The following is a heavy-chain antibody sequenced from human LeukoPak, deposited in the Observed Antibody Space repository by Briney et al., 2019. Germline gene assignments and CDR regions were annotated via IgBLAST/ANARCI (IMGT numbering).Heavy chain of an antibody. CDR2: IIPIFGTA. J-gene: IGHJ4*02. V-gene: IGHV1-69*13. D-gene: IGHD2-21*02. CDR3: ARVIRPYCGGDCPFDY. CDR1: GGTFSSYA. Sequence: ASVEVSCKASGGTFSSYAISWVRQAPGQGLEWMGGIIPIFGTANYAQKFQGRVTITADESTSTAYMELSSLRSEDTAVYYCARVIRPYCGGDCPFDYWGQGTLVTVSS.